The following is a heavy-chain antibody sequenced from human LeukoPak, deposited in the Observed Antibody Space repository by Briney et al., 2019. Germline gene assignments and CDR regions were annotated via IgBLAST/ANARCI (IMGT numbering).Heavy chain of an antibody. CDR2: IYYSGST. D-gene: IGHD1-26*01. Sequence: SETLSLTCTVSGGSISSYYWSWIRQPPGKGLEWIGYIYYSGSTNYNPSLKSRVTISVDTSKNQFSLKLSSVTAADTAVYYCARTQGVQWELPNWYFDLWGRSTLVTVSS. V-gene: IGHV4-59*01. J-gene: IGHJ2*01. CDR3: ARTQGVQWELPNWYFDL. CDR1: GGSISSYY.